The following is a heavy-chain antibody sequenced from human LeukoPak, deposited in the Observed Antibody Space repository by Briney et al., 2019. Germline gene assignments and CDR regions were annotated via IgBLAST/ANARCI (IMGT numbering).Heavy chain of an antibody. Sequence: GGSLRLSCDASGFTFSDYYMTWIRQAPGKGLEWVSHISSSGSYRNYADSVKDRFTISRDNAKNSLYLQMNSLRVEDTAVYYCARDKDVYLDYWGQGTLVTVSS. CDR3: ARDKDVYLDY. CDR2: ISSSGSYR. V-gene: IGHV3-11*06. CDR1: GFTFSDYY. J-gene: IGHJ4*02.